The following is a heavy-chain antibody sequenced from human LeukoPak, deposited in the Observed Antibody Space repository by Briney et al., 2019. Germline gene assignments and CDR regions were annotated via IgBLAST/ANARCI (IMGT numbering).Heavy chain of an antibody. CDR1: GYTFTGYH. J-gene: IGHJ4*02. Sequence: GGSLRLSCGDSGYTFTGYHMNWVRQAPGKGLEWVSTIDVSATDTYYPDSVKGRFTISRDDSKNMLYLQMNSLRGEDTAVYYCARSVRAAGKSPGFDFWGPGSLVTVSP. D-gene: IGHD6-13*01. CDR3: ARSVRAAGKSPGFDF. CDR2: IDVSATDT. V-gene: IGHV3-23*05.